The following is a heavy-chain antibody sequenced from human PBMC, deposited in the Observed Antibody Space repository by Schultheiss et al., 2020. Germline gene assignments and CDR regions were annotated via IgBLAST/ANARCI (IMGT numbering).Heavy chain of an antibody. D-gene: IGHD2-21*02. J-gene: IGHJ3*02. V-gene: IGHV4-4*08. CDR1: GGSISSYY. CDR2: IYTSGST. CDR3: ARDVPEPVVVTYLGAFDI. Sequence: SQTLSLTCTVSGGSISSYYWSWIRQPPGKGLEWIGRIYTSGSTNYNPSLKSRVTISVDTSKNQFSLKLSSVTAADTAVYYCARDVPEPVVVTYLGAFDIWGQGTMVTVS.